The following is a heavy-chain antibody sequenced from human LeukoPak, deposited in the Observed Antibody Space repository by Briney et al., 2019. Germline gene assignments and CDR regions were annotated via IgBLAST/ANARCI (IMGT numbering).Heavy chain of an antibody. J-gene: IGHJ6*02. V-gene: IGHV1-2*04. D-gene: IGHD6-25*01. CDR3: ARERQNGLDV. Sequence: ASVKVSCKASGYTFSDYYMHWVRQAPGQGLEWMGWINPNSGGTNYAQKVQGWVTMTRDTSITTAYMELSSPRSDDTAIYYCARERQNGLDVWGQGTTVTVSS. CDR2: INPNSGGT. CDR1: GYTFSDYY.